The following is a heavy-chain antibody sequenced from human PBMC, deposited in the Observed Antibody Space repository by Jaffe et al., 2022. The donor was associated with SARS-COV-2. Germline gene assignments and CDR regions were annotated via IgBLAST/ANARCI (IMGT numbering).Heavy chain of an antibody. Sequence: EVQLVESGGGLVQPGGSLRLSCAVSGFTVSSNYMSWVRQAPGKGLEWVSVIYAGGATYYPDSVKGRFTISRDISKNTLFLQMDSLSTEDTAVYYCARNTLGARLTYFDYWGQGTLVTVSS. CDR1: GFTVSSNY. V-gene: IGHV3-66*02. CDR3: ARNTLGARLTYFDY. D-gene: IGHD6-6*01. J-gene: IGHJ4*02. CDR2: IYAGGAT.